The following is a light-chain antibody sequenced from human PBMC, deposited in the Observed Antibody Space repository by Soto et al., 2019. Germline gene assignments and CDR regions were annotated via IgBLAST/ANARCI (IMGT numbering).Light chain of an antibody. CDR3: QSYDSSLSGCVV. CDR2: EVS. Sequence: QSALTQPASVSGSPGQSITISCTGTSSDIGVYNYVSWYQQHPDKAPKLVICEVSNRPSGVSSRFSGSKSGNTASLTISGLQAEDEADYYCQSYDSSLSGCVVFGGGTKLTVL. V-gene: IGLV2-14*01. CDR1: SSDIGVYNY. J-gene: IGLJ2*01.